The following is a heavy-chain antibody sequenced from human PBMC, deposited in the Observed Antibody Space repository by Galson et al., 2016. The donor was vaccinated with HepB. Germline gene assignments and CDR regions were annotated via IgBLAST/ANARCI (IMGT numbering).Heavy chain of an antibody. CDR1: GGTFSSYA. D-gene: IGHD5-12*01. CDR2: IIPMFGTP. CDR3: ARGSFSGYEGAGDY. J-gene: IGHJ4*02. Sequence: SVKVSCKASGGTFSSYAFSWVRQAPGQGLEWMGGIIPMFGTPNYAQKFQGRVTITADESMWTVYMDLSSLKSEDTAVYYCARGSFSGYEGAGDYWGQGTLVTVSS. V-gene: IGHV1-69*13.